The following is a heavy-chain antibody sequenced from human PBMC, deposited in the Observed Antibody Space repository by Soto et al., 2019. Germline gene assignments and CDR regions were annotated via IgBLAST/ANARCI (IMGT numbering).Heavy chain of an antibody. V-gene: IGHV3-15*01. J-gene: IGHJ4*02. CDR2: IKSKTDGWTT. CDR1: GFTLSSAW. Sequence: GGSRRLSCAAAGFTLSSAWMSWVRQAPGKGLEWVGRIKSKTDGWTTDYAAPVKCRFTISRDDSKNTLYLQMNSLKTEDTAVYSCPPDHAMVRGVIITHSPRLYWGQGTLVTVSS. CDR3: PPDHAMVRGVIITHSPRLY. D-gene: IGHD3-10*01.